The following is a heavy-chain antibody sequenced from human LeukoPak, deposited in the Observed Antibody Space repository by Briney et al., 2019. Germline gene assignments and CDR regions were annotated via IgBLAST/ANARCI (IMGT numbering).Heavy chain of an antibody. V-gene: IGHV1-18*01. CDR2: ISAYNGNT. D-gene: IGHD5-12*01. Sequence: ASVKVSCKASGYTFTSYGISWVRQAPGQGLEWMGWISAYNGNTNYAQKLQGRVTMTTDTSTSTAYMELRSLRSDDTAVYYCARDESVSYDSANAFDIWGQGTMVTVSS. J-gene: IGHJ3*02. CDR1: GYTFTSYG. CDR3: ARDESVSYDSANAFDI.